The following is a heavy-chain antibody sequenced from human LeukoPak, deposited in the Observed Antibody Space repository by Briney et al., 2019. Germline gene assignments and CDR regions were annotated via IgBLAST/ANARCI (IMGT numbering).Heavy chain of an antibody. Sequence: KPSETLSLTCTVSGGSISSGGYYWSWIRQHPGKGLEWIGYIYYSGSTYYNPSLKSRVTISVDPSKNQFSLKLSSVTAADTAVYYCAGGTLGRIRYFDYWGQGTLVTVSS. CDR1: GGSISSGGYY. D-gene: IGHD2-15*01. CDR3: AGGTLGRIRYFDY. J-gene: IGHJ4*02. CDR2: IYYSGST. V-gene: IGHV4-31*03.